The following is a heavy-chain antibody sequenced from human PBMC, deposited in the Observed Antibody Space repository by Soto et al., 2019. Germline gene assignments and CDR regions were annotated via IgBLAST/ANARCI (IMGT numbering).Heavy chain of an antibody. D-gene: IGHD1-26*01. J-gene: IGHJ4*02. CDR2: IYYSVST. CDR3: AREGGIVGATAADY. Sequence: QVQLQESGPGLVKPSQTLSLTCTVSGGSISSGGYYWSWIRQHPGKGLEWIGYIYYSVSTYYNPSLKSRVTISVVTSKNQFSLKLSSVTAADTAMYYCAREGGIVGATAADYWGQGTLVTVSS. CDR1: GGSISSGGYY. V-gene: IGHV4-31*03.